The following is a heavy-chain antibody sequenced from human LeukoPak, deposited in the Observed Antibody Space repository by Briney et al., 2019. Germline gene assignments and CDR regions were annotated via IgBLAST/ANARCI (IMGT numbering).Heavy chain of an antibody. CDR3: ARGGSLPAPGDDYLPGFDY. V-gene: IGHV4-59*01. Sequence: SETLSLTCTVSGGSMNDNYWSWIRQPPGKGLEWIGYVSDSGSTHYNPSLKSRVTISVDTSEMQFSLKLSSVTTADTAVYYCARGGSLPAPGDDYLPGFDYRGQGTLVTVSS. CDR2: VSDSGST. D-gene: IGHD6-13*01. CDR1: GGSMNDNY. J-gene: IGHJ4*02.